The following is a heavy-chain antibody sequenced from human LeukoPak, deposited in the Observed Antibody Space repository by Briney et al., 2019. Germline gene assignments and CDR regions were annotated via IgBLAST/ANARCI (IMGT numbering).Heavy chain of an antibody. CDR3: ARDPPPGIAAAGTGPYFDY. CDR1: GYTFTGYY. J-gene: IGHJ4*02. D-gene: IGHD6-13*01. CDR2: ISAYNGNT. Sequence: ASVKVSCKASGYTFTGYYMHWVRQAPGQGLEWMGWISAYNGNTNYAQKLQGRVTMTTDTSTSTAYMELRSLRSDDTAVYYCARDPPPGIAAAGTGPYFDYWGQGTLVTVSS. V-gene: IGHV1-18*04.